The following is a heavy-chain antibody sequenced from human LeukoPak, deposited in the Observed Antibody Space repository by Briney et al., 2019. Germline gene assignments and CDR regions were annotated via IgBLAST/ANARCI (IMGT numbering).Heavy chain of an antibody. D-gene: IGHD6-13*01. Sequence: SETLSLTCTVSGGLISISTYYWGWIRQPPGKGLEWIGSIYYSGTTHYNPSLKSRVTIAVDTSKNLFSLKLRSVTAADTAVYYCARVSSWFDGFDYWGQGTLVTVSS. CDR2: IYYSGTT. V-gene: IGHV4-39*07. CDR1: GGLISISTYY. CDR3: ARVSSWFDGFDY. J-gene: IGHJ4*02.